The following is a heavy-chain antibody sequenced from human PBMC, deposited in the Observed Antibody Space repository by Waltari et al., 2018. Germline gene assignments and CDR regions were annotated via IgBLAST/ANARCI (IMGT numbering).Heavy chain of an antibody. CDR3: ARDMRGAYLFPAPFDF. CDR1: GDTFTSYG. Sequence: QVQLVQSGAEVKKPGSSVQVSCKASGDTFTSYGINWVRQAPGQGLEWMGGITPASTALIYAQSFQGRVTITADESTTTAYIEVSSLRSEDTAMYYCARDMRGAYLFPAPFDFWGQGTLVIVSS. D-gene: IGHD3-16*01. J-gene: IGHJ4*02. V-gene: IGHV1-69*01. CDR2: ITPASTAL.